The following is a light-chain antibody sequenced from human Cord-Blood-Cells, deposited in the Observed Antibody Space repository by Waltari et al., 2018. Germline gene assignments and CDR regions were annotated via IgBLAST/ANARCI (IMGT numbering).Light chain of an antibody. J-gene: IGLJ2*01. CDR2: GTS. Sequence: QSVLTQPPSVSGAPGQRVTISCTGSSSNIGAGYDVHWYQQLPGTAPKLLILGTSNRPAGVPDRCSGSKSGTSASLAITGLQAEDEADYCGQSYDSSLSGSVFGGGTKLTVL. CDR3: QSYDSSLSGSV. CDR1: SSNIGAGYD. V-gene: IGLV1-40*01.